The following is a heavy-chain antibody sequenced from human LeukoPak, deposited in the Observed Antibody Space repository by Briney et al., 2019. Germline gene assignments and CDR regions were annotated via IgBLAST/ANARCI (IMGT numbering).Heavy chain of an antibody. CDR1: GFTFSSYN. CDR2: ISSRSSYI. CDR3: AKGPQNYYDTSGEVDY. D-gene: IGHD3-22*01. V-gene: IGHV3-21*01. J-gene: IGHJ4*02. Sequence: KPGGSLRLSCAASGFTFSSYNMNWVRQAPGKGLEWVSSISSRSSYIDYADSMKGRFTISRDNSKNTLYLQMNSLRVEDTAVYYCAKGPQNYYDTSGEVDYWGQGTLVTVSS.